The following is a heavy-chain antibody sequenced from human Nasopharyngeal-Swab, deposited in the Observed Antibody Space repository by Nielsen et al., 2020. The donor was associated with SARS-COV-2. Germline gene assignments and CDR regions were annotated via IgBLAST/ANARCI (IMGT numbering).Heavy chain of an antibody. CDR3: ARDTGGGYFEGYYLDY. J-gene: IGHJ4*02. CDR1: GGTFSSYA. V-gene: IGHV1-69*13. CDR2: IIPIFGTA. D-gene: IGHD3-9*01. Sequence: SVKVSCKASGGTFSSYAISWVRQAPGQGLEWMGGIIPIFGTANYAQKFQGRVTITADESTSTAYMELSSLRSEDTAVYYCARDTGGGYFEGYYLDYWGQGTLVTVSS.